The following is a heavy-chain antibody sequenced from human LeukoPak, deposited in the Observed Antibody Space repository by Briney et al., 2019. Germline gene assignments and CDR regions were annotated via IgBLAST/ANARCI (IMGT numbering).Heavy chain of an antibody. D-gene: IGHD2-2*02. CDR3: ARDFIGCGSTSCYIDY. V-gene: IGHV1-2*06. CDR1: GYTFTGYY. CDR2: INCNGGGT. J-gene: IGHJ4*02. Sequence: ASVKVSCKASGYTFTGYYIHWVRQAPGQGLEWMGRINCNGGGTSYAQKFQGRVTMTRDTSISTAYMELSRLRSDDTALYYCARDFIGCGSTSCYIDYWGQGTLVTVSS.